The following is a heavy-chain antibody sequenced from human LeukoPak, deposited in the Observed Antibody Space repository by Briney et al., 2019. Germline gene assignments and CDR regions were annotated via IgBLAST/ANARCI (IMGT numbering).Heavy chain of an antibody. J-gene: IGHJ4*02. D-gene: IGHD6-6*01. CDR1: GYTFTGYC. V-gene: IGHV1-2*06. CDR3: ASLGSSSAFIYGFDY. Sequence: ASVKVSCKASGYTFTGYCMHWVRQAPGQGLEWMGRINPNRGGTNYAQKFQGRVTMTRDTSISTAYMELSRLRSDDTAVYYCASLGSSSAFIYGFDYWGQGTLVTVSS. CDR2: INPNRGGT.